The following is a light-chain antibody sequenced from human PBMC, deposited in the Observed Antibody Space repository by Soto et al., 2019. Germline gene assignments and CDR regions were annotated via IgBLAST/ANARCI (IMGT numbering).Light chain of an antibody. J-gene: IGKJ1*01. Sequence: DIQMTQSPSTLSASVGDSVTITCRASKSISVWVAWYQQKPGKAPSVLIYKASTLERGVPSRFAGSGSGTEFTLSISRLQPDDFATYYCQQSYKYGVTFGQGTKVEIK. CDR1: KSISVW. CDR3: QQSYKYGVT. CDR2: KAS. V-gene: IGKV1-5*03.